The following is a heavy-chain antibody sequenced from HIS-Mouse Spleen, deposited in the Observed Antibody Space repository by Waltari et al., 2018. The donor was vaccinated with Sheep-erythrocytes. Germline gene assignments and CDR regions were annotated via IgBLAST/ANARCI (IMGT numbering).Heavy chain of an antibody. CDR2: INHSGST. Sequence: QVQLHQWGAGLLKPSETLSLTCAVYGGSFSGYYWSWIRQPPGKGLEWIGEINHSGSTNYNPSLKSRVTISVDTSKNQFSLKLSSVTAADTAVYYCALSVDLAGAFDIWGQGTMVTVSS. CDR3: ALSVDLAGAFDI. D-gene: IGHD6-19*01. CDR1: GGSFSGYY. J-gene: IGHJ3*02. V-gene: IGHV4-34*01.